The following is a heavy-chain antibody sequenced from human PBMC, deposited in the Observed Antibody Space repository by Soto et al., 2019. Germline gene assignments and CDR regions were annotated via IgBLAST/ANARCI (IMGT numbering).Heavy chain of an antibody. CDR1: GFTFSSYA. D-gene: IGHD3-16*01. V-gene: IGHV3-23*01. CDR3: AKFSWGTDQDESAFDF. Sequence: EVQLLESGGGLVQPGGSLRLSCAASGFTFSSYAMSWVRQAPGKGLEWVSAISGSGGSTYYADSVKGRFTISRDNSKNTLYLQMDSLRAEDTAVFYCAKFSWGTDQDESAFDFWGQGTIVTVSS. CDR2: ISGSGGST. J-gene: IGHJ3*01.